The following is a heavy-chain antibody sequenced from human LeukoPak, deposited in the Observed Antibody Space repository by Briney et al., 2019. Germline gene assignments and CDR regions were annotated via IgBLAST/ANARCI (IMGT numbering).Heavy chain of an antibody. CDR2: ISGSGGST. Sequence: GGSLRLSCAASGFTLSSYAMSWVRQAPGKGLEWVSAISGSGGSTYYADSVKGRFTISRDNSKNTLYLQMNSLRAEDTAVYCCAKVHEGYCSSTSCYFVDYWGQGTLVTVSS. J-gene: IGHJ4*02. CDR1: GFTLSSYA. V-gene: IGHV3-23*01. CDR3: AKVHEGYCSSTSCYFVDY. D-gene: IGHD2-2*01.